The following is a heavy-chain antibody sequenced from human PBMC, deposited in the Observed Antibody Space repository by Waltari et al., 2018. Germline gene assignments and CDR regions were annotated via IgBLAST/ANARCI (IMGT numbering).Heavy chain of an antibody. CDR3: TRGCIWTSCLGDN. Sequence: EVQLVESGGDLVQPGGSLRLSCAASKFTFSSHWMHWVRQAPGKGLVWVSGISSDGSDTRYADSVKGRFTISRDNAKNTLFLQVNSLRAEDTAVYYCTRGCIWTSCLGDNWGQGTLVTVSS. CDR2: ISSDGSDT. V-gene: IGHV3-74*01. J-gene: IGHJ4*02. CDR1: KFTFSSHW. D-gene: IGHD2-2*01.